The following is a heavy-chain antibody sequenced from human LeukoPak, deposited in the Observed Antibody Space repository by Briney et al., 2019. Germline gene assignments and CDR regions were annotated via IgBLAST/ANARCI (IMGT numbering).Heavy chain of an antibody. Sequence: GGSLRLSCAASGFTFSSYSMNWVRQAPGKGLEWVSYISSSSSTIYYADSVKGRFTISRDNAKNSLYLQMNSLRAEDTAVYCCVRDEDDYGDYNPPDWGQGTLVTVSS. CDR2: ISSSSSTI. V-gene: IGHV3-48*04. CDR1: GFTFSSYS. D-gene: IGHD4-17*01. J-gene: IGHJ4*02. CDR3: VRDEDDYGDYNPPD.